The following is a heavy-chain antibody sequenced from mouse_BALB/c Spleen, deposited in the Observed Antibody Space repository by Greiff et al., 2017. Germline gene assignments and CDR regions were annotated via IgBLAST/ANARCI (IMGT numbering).Heavy chain of an antibody. D-gene: IGHD2-3*01. CDR3: ASIYDGYAFAY. J-gene: IGHJ3*01. Sequence: VQLQQSGAELVKPGASVKLSCTASGFNIKDTYMHWVKQRPEQGLEWIGRIDPANGNTKYDPKFQGKATITADTSSNTAYLQLSSLTSEDTAVYYCASIYDGYAFAYWGQGTLVTVSA. CDR2: IDPANGNT. CDR1: GFNIKDTY. V-gene: IGHV14-3*02.